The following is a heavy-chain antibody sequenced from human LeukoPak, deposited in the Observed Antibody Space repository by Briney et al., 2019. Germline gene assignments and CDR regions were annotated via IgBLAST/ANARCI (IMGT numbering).Heavy chain of an antibody. D-gene: IGHD5-18*01. Sequence: GGSLRLSCAASGFTFSSYWMSWVRQAPGKGLEWVAVIGDTGRAKHYADSVQGRFTASRDNSQNTLYLEMNSLRAEDTAVYYCAKDGTAMEYYYYYMDVWGKGTTVTVSS. CDR2: IGDTGRAK. J-gene: IGHJ6*03. V-gene: IGHV3-30*18. CDR1: GFTFSSYW. CDR3: AKDGTAMEYYYYYMDV.